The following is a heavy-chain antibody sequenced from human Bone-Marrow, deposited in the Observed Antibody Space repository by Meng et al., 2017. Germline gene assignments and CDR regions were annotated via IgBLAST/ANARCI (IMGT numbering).Heavy chain of an antibody. D-gene: IGHD6-19*01. CDR3: ARHGIAVAGYDI. V-gene: IGHV4-38-2*01. Sequence: SETLSLTCAVSGYSISSGYYWGWIRQPPGKGLEWIGSIYHSGSTYYNPSLKSRVTISVDTSKNQFSLKLSSVTAADTAVYYCARHGIAVAGYDIWGQGTMVTVSS. J-gene: IGHJ3*02. CDR2: IYHSGST. CDR1: GYSISSGYY.